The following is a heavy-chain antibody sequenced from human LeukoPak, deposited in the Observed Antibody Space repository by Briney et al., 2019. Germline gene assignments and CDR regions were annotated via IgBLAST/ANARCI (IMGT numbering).Heavy chain of an antibody. D-gene: IGHD2-8*01. CDR1: GLTFHDSA. Sequence: GGSLRLSCAASGLTFHDSAIHWVRQVPGKGLEWVSSISWNSEYTFYADSVKGRFTVSRDNAKKSQYLQMNSLRPEDTAFYYCAKEGSVCTDGICRYFDDWGQGILVTVSS. V-gene: IGHV3-9*01. CDR3: AKEGSVCTDGICRYFDD. J-gene: IGHJ4*02. CDR2: ISWNSEYT.